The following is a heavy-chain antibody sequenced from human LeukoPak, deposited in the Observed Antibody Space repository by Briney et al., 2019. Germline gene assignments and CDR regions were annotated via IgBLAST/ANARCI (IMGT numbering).Heavy chain of an antibody. D-gene: IGHD1-26*01. CDR2: INPNSGDT. CDR1: GYTFTGYY. J-gene: IGHJ5*02. V-gene: IGHV1-2*02. Sequence: PWASVKVSCKASGYTFTGYYMHWVRQAPGQGLQWMGWINPNSGDTNYAQNFQGRVTMTRDTSISTAYMELSRLRSGDTAVYYCARDSDSGTSWTNWFDPWGQGTLVTVSS. CDR3: ARDSDSGTSWTNWFDP.